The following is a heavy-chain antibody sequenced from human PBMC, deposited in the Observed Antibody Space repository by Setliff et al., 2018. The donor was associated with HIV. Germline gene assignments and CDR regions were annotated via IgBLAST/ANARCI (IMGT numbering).Heavy chain of an antibody. V-gene: IGHV4-61*09. CDR3: ARGGRLSANWFDP. CDR1: GGSISSGSYY. Sequence: PSETLSLTCTVSGGSISSGSYYWSWIRQPAGRGLEWIGHIHPSVTTNYTPSLKSRVAISMDTSKNQFSLTVTSVTAADTAVYYCARGGRLSANWFDPWGQGILVTVSS. J-gene: IGHJ5*02. D-gene: IGHD3-16*01. CDR2: IHPSVTT.